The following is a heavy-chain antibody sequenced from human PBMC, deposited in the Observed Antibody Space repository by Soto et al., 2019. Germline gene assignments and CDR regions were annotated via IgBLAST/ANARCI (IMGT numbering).Heavy chain of an antibody. CDR2: IYYSGST. CDR3: ARYYDGNGFAP. D-gene: IGHD3-22*01. CDR1: GGSVSSGSYY. V-gene: IGHV4-61*01. J-gene: IGHJ5*02. Sequence: SETLSLTCTVSGGSVSSGSYYWSWIRQPPGKGLEWIGYIYYSGSTNYNPSLKSRVTISVDTSKNQFSLKLSSVTAADTAVYYCARYYDGNGFAPWGQGTLVTVSS.